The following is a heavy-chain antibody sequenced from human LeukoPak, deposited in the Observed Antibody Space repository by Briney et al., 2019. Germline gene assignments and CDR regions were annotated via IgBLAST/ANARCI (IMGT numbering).Heavy chain of an antibody. CDR3: ARVRSYYGSVTGKSYYFDY. J-gene: IGHJ4*02. CDR1: GGSISTYY. CDR2: VSSNEGT. V-gene: IGHV4-59*01. Sequence: SETLSLTCTVSGGSISTYYWGWIRQPPGEGLEWIGYVSSNEGTNYNPSLKSRITILVDTSKNQFSLKLSSVTAADTAVYYCARVRSYYGSVTGKSYYFDYWGQGTLVTVSS. D-gene: IGHD3-10*01.